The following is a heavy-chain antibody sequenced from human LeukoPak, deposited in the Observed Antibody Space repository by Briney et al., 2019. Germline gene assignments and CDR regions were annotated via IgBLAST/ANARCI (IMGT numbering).Heavy chain of an antibody. V-gene: IGHV3-73*01. CDR1: GFTFSGSA. Sequence: SGGSLKLSCAASGFTFSGSAMHWVRQASGKGLEWLGRIRSKADSYTTAYAASVKGRFNVSRDDSKNTAYLQMNSLKTEDTAVYYCSAAADLNDYWGQGTLVTVSS. CDR3: SAAADLNDY. J-gene: IGHJ4*02. D-gene: IGHD6-13*01. CDR2: IRSKADSYTT.